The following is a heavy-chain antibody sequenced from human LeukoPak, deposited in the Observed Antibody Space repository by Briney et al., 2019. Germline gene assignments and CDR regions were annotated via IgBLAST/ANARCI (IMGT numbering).Heavy chain of an antibody. Sequence: ASVKVSCKASEYTFTSYDINWVRQATGQGLEWMGWMNPNSGNTGYAQKFQGRVTMTRNTSISTAYMELSSLRSEDTAVYYCARYCSGGSCYSDAFDVWGQGTMVTVSS. V-gene: IGHV1-8*01. J-gene: IGHJ3*01. CDR3: ARYCSGGSCYSDAFDV. CDR2: MNPNSGNT. D-gene: IGHD2-15*01. CDR1: EYTFTSYD.